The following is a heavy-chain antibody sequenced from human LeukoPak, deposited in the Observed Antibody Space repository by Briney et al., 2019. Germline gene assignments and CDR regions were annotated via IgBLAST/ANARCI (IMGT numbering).Heavy chain of an antibody. J-gene: IGHJ6*02. CDR3: ARVRYSSSWEGNYYYYGMDV. Sequence: GASVKVSCKASGYTFTSYGISWVRQAPGQGLEWMGWISAHNGNTNYAQKLQGRVTMTTDTSTSTAYIELRSLRSDDTPVYYCARVRYSSSWEGNYYYYGMDVWGQGTTVTVSS. V-gene: IGHV1-18*01. CDR2: ISAHNGNT. CDR1: GYTFTSYG. D-gene: IGHD6-13*01.